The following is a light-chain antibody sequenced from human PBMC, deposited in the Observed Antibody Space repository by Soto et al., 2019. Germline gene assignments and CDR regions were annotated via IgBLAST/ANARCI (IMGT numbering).Light chain of an antibody. Sequence: QSVLTQPASVSGSPGQSITISCTGTSSDVGGYNYVSWYQQHPGKAPKLMIYEVSYRPSGVSNRFSSSKSGNTASLTISGLQAEDEADYYCSSYAHSSTVVFGGGTKLTVL. CDR1: SSDVGGYNY. V-gene: IGLV2-14*01. CDR3: SSYAHSSTVV. J-gene: IGLJ2*01. CDR2: EVS.